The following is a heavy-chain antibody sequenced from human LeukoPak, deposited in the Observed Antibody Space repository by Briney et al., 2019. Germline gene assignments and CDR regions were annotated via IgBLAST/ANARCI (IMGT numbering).Heavy chain of an antibody. CDR3: ARGVYCGGDCYSPGLEYFQH. J-gene: IGHJ1*01. V-gene: IGHV3-33*08. CDR1: GFTFSSYA. CDR2: IWYDGSNK. Sequence: GGSLRLSCAASGFTFSSYAMHWVRQAPGKGLEWVAVIWYDGSNKYYADSVKGRFTISRDNSKNTLYLQMNSLRAEDTAVYYCARGVYCGGDCYSPGLEYFQHWGQGTLVTVSS. D-gene: IGHD2-21*02.